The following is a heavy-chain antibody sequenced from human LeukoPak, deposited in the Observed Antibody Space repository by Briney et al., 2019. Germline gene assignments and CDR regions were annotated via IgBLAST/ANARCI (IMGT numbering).Heavy chain of an antibody. Sequence: GGSLRLSCAVSGFTVSSNYMTWVRQAPGKGLEWVSLIYSGGSTLYADSVKGRFTISRDISENAVYLQMNSLRADDTAVYYCAREGHTRYFDYWGQGTLVTVSS. CDR1: GFTVSSNY. J-gene: IGHJ4*02. CDR2: IYSGGST. V-gene: IGHV3-66*01. CDR3: AREGHTRYFDY.